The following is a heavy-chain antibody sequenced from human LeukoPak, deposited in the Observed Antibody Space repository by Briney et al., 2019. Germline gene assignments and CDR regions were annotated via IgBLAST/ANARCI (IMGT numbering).Heavy chain of an antibody. J-gene: IGHJ4*02. Sequence: ASVKVSCKVSGYTLTELSMHWVRQAPGKGLEWMGGFDPEDGETIYAQKFQGRVTMTEDTSTDTAYMELSSLRSEDTAVYYCATGDCSGGSCPHDYWGQGTLVTVSS. CDR2: FDPEDGET. V-gene: IGHV1-24*01. CDR1: GYTLTELS. CDR3: ATGDCSGGSCPHDY. D-gene: IGHD2-15*01.